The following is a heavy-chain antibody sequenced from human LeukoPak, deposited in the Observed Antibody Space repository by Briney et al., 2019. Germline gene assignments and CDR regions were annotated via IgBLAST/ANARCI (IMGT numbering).Heavy chain of an antibody. CDR1: VYTFTSYD. J-gene: IGHJ4*02. Sequence: ASVKVSCTASVYTFTSYDINWVRQATGQGLEWMGWMNPNRGNTGYAQKFQGRVTMTRNTSISTAYMELSSLRSEDTAVYYCARAILRAAAGNRGAQYWGQGTLVTVSS. V-gene: IGHV1-8*01. CDR3: ARAILRAAAGNRGAQY. D-gene: IGHD6-13*01. CDR2: MNPNRGNT.